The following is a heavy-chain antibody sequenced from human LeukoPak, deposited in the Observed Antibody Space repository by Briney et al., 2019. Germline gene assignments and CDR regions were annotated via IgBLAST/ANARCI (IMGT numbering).Heavy chain of an antibody. CDR1: GGSISSSSYY. CDR2: IYYSGST. Sequence: KPSETLSLTCTVSGGSISSSSYYWGWIRQPPGKGLEWIGSIYYSGSTYYNPSLKSRVTISVDTSKNQFSLKLSSVTAADTAVYYCATSHPFYDILTGYSPGYYFDYWGQGTLVTVSS. J-gene: IGHJ4*02. CDR3: ATSHPFYDILTGYSPGYYFDY. D-gene: IGHD3-9*01. V-gene: IGHV4-39*01.